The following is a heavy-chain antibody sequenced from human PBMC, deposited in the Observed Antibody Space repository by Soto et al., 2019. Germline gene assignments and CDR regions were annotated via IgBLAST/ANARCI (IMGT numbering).Heavy chain of an antibody. Sequence: RFSCAASGFTFSSYAMSWVRQAPGKGLEWVSAISGSGGSTYYADSVKGRFTISRDNSKNTLYLQMNSLRAEDTAVYYCAKDGVIAVAGNPSDYWGQGTLVTVSS. D-gene: IGHD6-19*01. CDR2: ISGSGGST. CDR1: GFTFSSYA. J-gene: IGHJ4*02. CDR3: AKDGVIAVAGNPSDY. V-gene: IGHV3-23*01.